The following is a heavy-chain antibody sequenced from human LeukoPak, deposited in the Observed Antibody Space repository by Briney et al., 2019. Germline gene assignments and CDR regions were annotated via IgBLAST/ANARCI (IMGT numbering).Heavy chain of an antibody. CDR1: GGTFSSYA. CDR3: ARTQKRIAVAVSWYFDY. D-gene: IGHD6-19*01. V-gene: IGHV1-69*13. Sequence: ASVEVSCKASGGTFSSYAISWVRQAPGQGLEWMGGIIPIFGTANYTQKFQGRVTITADESTSTAYMELSSLRSEDTAVYYCARTQKRIAVAVSWYFDYWGQGTLVTVSS. CDR2: IIPIFGTA. J-gene: IGHJ4*02.